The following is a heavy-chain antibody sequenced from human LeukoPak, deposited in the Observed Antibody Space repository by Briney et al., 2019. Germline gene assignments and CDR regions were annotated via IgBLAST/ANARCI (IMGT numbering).Heavy chain of an antibody. CDR1: GFTFSSSA. V-gene: IGHV3-23*01. J-gene: IGHJ4*02. Sequence: GGSLRLSCAASGFTFSSSAMSWVRQAPGKGLEWVSTISGSGDRTYYADSVKGRFTISRDNSKNTLYLQMNSLRAEDTAVYYCAKLLWFGELSLDYWGQGTLVTVSS. CDR3: AKLLWFGELSLDY. D-gene: IGHD3-10*01. CDR2: ISGSGDRT.